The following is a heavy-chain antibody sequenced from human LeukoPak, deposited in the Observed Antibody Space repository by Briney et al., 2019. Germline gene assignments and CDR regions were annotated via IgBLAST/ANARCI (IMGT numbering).Heavy chain of an antibody. CDR2: INIGGTNK. CDR1: GFTFSDYY. V-gene: IGHV3-11*01. CDR3: ATDGAGFDT. Sequence: GGSLRLSCAASGFTFSDYYMSWIRQAPGKGLEWLSYINIGGTNKHYADSVKGRFTISRDNAKKSLYLEMTNLRAEDTAVYYCATDGAGFDTWGQGVLVTVSS. J-gene: IGHJ5*02.